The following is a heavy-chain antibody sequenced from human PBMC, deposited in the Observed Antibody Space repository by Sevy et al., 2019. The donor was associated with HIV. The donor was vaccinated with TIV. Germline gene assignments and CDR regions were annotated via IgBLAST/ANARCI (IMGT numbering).Heavy chain of an antibody. V-gene: IGHV3-33*01. D-gene: IGHD3-10*01. Sequence: GGSLRLSCAASGFTFSSYGMHWVRQAPGKGLEWVAVIWYDGSNKYYADSVKGRFTISRDNSKNTLYLLMNSLRAEDTCVYYCASDKLPPVMVTMVRGALSYYFDYWGQGTLVTVSS. CDR2: IWYDGSNK. J-gene: IGHJ4*02. CDR3: ASDKLPPVMVTMVRGALSYYFDY. CDR1: GFTFSSYG.